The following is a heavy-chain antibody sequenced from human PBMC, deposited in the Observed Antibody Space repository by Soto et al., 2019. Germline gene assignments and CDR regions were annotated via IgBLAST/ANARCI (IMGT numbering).Heavy chain of an antibody. CDR2: ISTNGVGT. V-gene: IGHV3-64*01. D-gene: IGHD6-6*01. CDR1: GFTLSGYA. CDR3: ARRARPDFYYMDV. J-gene: IGHJ6*03. Sequence: GGSLRLSCAASGFTLSGYAMDWVRQAPGKGLEYVSGISTNGVGTYYANFVQGRFTISRDNSKNTVYLQMGSLRPEDMAVYYCARRARPDFYYMDVWGKGTTVTVSS.